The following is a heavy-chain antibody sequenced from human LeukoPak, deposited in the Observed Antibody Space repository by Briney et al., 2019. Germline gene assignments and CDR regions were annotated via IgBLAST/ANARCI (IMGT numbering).Heavy chain of an antibody. D-gene: IGHD6-19*01. CDR1: GYTFTSYA. V-gene: IGHV1-3*01. J-gene: IGHJ5*02. Sequence: ASVKVSCKASGYTFTSYAMHWVRQAPGQRLEWMGWINAGNGNTKYSQKFQGRVTITRDTSASTAYMELSSLRSEDTAAYYCARAPQWLVHWFDPWGQGTLVTVSS. CDR2: INAGNGNT. CDR3: ARAPQWLVHWFDP.